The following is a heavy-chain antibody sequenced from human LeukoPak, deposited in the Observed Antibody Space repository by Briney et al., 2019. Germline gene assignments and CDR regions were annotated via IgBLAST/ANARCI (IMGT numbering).Heavy chain of an antibody. CDR3: ISDHTGHDDY. CDR2: INIDGSTT. J-gene: IGHJ4*02. D-gene: IGHD1-1*01. V-gene: IGHV3-74*01. CDR1: GFSFSDYG. Sequence: GGSLRLSCAASGFSFSDYGMHWVRQAPGKGLVWVSRINIDGSTTTYADSVKGRFTISRDNAKNTLSLQMNSLRADDTAVYYCISDHTGHDDYWGQGTLVTVSS.